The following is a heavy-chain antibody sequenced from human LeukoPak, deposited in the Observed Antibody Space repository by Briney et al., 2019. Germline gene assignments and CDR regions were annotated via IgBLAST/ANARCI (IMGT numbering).Heavy chain of an antibody. Sequence: ASVKVSCKASGGTFSSYAISWVRQAPGQGLEWMGRIIPILGIANYAQKFQGRVTITADKSTSTAYMELSSLRSEDTAVYYCARDLGRDDYDFWSGYSNWFDPWGQGTLVTVSS. V-gene: IGHV1-69*04. J-gene: IGHJ5*02. D-gene: IGHD3-3*01. CDR2: IIPILGIA. CDR3: ARDLGRDDYDFWSGYSNWFDP. CDR1: GGTFSSYA.